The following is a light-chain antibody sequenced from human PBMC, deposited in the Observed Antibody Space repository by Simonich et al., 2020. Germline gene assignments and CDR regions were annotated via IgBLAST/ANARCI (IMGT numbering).Light chain of an antibody. CDR2: WAS. CDR1: QSVLYSSNNKNY. J-gene: IGKJ1*01. Sequence: DIVMPQSPDSLAVSLGERATINCKSSQSVLYSSNNKNYLACYQQKPGQPPKLLIYWASTRETGFPDRFRGSGSGTDFTLTISSLQAEDVAVYYCQQYYSTPRTFGQGTKVEIK. CDR3: QQYYSTPRT. V-gene: IGKV4-1*01.